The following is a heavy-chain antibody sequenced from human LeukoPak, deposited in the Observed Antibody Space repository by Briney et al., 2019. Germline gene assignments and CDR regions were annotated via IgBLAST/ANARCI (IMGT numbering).Heavy chain of an antibody. CDR1: GFTFEDYG. CDR3: ARSMDSCYDSFDY. CDR2: LNWNGGST. Sequence: GGSLRLSCAASGFTFEDYGMTWVRQAPGKGLEWVAGLNWNGGSTSYADSVKGRFTISRDNAKNSLYLQMNSLRAEDTAFYFCARSMDSCYDSFDYWGQRTLVTVSS. D-gene: IGHD5-12*01. J-gene: IGHJ4*02. V-gene: IGHV3-20*04.